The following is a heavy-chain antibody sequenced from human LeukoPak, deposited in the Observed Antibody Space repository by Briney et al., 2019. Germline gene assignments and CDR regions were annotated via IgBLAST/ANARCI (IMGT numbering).Heavy chain of an antibody. J-gene: IGHJ4*02. CDR1: GFTFSGHS. CDR2: INLDGIER. D-gene: IGHD6-13*01. CDR3: GRVIAGAIDY. V-gene: IGHV3-7*01. Sequence: GGCLRLSCAASGFTFSGHSMTWVCQGPGKGLEWVANINLDGIERFYVDFVKGRFTISRDNADNSMYLQMNSLRAEDTAVYYCGRVIAGAIDYWGQGTLVTVSS.